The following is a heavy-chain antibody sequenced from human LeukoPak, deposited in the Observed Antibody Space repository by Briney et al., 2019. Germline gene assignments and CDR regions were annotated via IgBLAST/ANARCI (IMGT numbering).Heavy chain of an antibody. CDR3: ARWGGTYEYYFDY. D-gene: IGHD1-26*01. V-gene: IGHV3-33*01. J-gene: IGHJ4*02. CDR2: IWYDGSNK. CDR1: GFTFSNYG. Sequence: GGSLRLSCAASGFTFSNYGMHWVCQAPGKGLEWVAVIWYDGSNKYYADSVKGRFTISRDNSLYLQMNSLRAEDTAVYYCARWGGTYEYYFDYWGQGTLVTVSS.